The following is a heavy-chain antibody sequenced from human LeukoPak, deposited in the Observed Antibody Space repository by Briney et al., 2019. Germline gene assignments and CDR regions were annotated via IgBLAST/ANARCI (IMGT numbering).Heavy chain of an antibody. CDR1: GGSISSGNYY. J-gene: IGHJ5*02. Sequence: SETLSLTCTVSGGSISSGNYYWSWIRQSPGKGLEWIGYIYYSGSVFYNPSLESRIIISLDTSKNQFSLKVTSLTAADSAVYYCARKTRTWSNWFDPWGQGTLVTVSS. CDR2: IYYSGSV. CDR3: ARKTRTWSNWFDP. D-gene: IGHD1-14*01. V-gene: IGHV4-30-4*01.